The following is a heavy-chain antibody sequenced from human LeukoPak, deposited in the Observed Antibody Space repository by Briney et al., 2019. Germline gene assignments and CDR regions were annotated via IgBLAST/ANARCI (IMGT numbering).Heavy chain of an antibody. Sequence: GGSLRLSCAASGFTFSSNGMHWVRQAPGKGLEWVAVISYDGSNKYYANSVKGRITVSRDNSKNTLYLQMNSLRAEDTAVYYYAKTPYYYYGMDVWGQGTTVTVSS. CDR3: AKTPYYYYGMDV. CDR1: GFTFSSNG. V-gene: IGHV3-30*18. J-gene: IGHJ6*02. CDR2: ISYDGSNK.